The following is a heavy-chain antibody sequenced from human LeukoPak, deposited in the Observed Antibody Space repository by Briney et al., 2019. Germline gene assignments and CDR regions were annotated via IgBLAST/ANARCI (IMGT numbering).Heavy chain of an antibody. CDR3: ARMILQVLYDSSGYYWFDP. Sequence: SETLSLTCTVSGYSISSGYYWGWIRQPPGKGLEWIGSIYHSGSTYYNPSLKSRVTISVDTSKNQFSLKLSSVTAADTAVYYCARMILQVLYDSSGYYWFDPWGQGTLVTVSS. D-gene: IGHD3-22*01. CDR1: GYSISSGYY. V-gene: IGHV4-38-2*02. CDR2: IYHSGST. J-gene: IGHJ5*02.